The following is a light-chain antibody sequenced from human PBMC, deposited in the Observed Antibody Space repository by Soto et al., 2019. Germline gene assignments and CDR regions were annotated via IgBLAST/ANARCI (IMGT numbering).Light chain of an antibody. CDR1: QSVSSN. Sequence: EIVMTQSPATLSVSPGERATLSCRASQSVSSNLAWYQQKPGQAPGLLIYGASTRATGIPARFSGSGSGTEFTLIISSLQSEDFAVYYCQQYNNWPPRFTFGPGTKVDIK. CDR2: GAS. CDR3: QQYNNWPPRFT. J-gene: IGKJ3*01. V-gene: IGKV3-15*01.